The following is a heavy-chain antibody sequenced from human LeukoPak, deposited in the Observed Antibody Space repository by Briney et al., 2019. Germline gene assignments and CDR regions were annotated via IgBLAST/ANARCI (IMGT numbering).Heavy chain of an antibody. Sequence: RGSLRLSCAASGFAFSTYWMHWVRQAPGKGLVWVSRISTDGSSTFYADSVKGRFTVSRDNAKNTLYLQMDSLRAEDTAMYYCATGRGTPLGFWGQGALVTVSS. D-gene: IGHD1-26*01. J-gene: IGHJ4*02. CDR2: ISTDGSST. CDR3: ATGRGTPLGF. V-gene: IGHV3-74*01. CDR1: GFAFSTYW.